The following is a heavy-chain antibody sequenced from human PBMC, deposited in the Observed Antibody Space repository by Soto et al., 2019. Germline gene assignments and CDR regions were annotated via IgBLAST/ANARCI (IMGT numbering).Heavy chain of an antibody. CDR2: ISGSGGST. CDR3: AKIFRGNPDYGMDV. V-gene: IGHV3-23*01. CDR1: GFTFSSYA. D-gene: IGHD3-3*01. Sequence: GGSLRLSCAASGFTFSSYAMSWVRQAPGKGLEWVSAISGSGGSTYYADSVKGRFTISRDNSKNTLYLQMNSLRAEDTAVYYCAKIFRGNPDYGMDVWGQGTTVTVSS. J-gene: IGHJ6*02.